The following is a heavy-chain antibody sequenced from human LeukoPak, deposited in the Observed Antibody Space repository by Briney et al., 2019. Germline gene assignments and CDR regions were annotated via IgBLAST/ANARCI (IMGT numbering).Heavy chain of an antibody. Sequence: GESLKISCKGSGYSFTSYWIGWVRQMPGKGLEWMGIIYPGDSDTRYSPSFQGQVTISADKSISTAYLQWSSLKASDTAMYYCARAGCSGGSCYYPLNYSGQGTLVTVSS. D-gene: IGHD2-15*01. CDR1: GYSFTSYW. CDR2: IYPGDSDT. J-gene: IGHJ4*02. V-gene: IGHV5-51*01. CDR3: ARAGCSGGSCYYPLNY.